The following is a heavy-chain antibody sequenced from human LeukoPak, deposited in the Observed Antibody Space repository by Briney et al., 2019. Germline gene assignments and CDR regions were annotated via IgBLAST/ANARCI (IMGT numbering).Heavy chain of an antibody. Sequence: ASVKVSCKASGYTFTGYYMHWVRQAPGQGLEWMGWINPNSGGTNYAQKLQGRVTMTRDTSISTAYMELSRLRSDDTAVYYCARDQDIVVAVAASLDYWGQGTLVTVSS. V-gene: IGHV1-2*02. D-gene: IGHD2-15*01. CDR1: GYTFTGYY. CDR3: ARDQDIVVAVAASLDY. CDR2: INPNSGGT. J-gene: IGHJ4*02.